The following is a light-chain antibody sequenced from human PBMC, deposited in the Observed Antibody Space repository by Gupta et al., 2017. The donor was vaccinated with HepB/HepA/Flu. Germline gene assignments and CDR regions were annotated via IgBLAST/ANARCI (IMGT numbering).Light chain of an antibody. V-gene: IGKV1-9*01. J-gene: IGKJ5*01. Sequence: IHLTQSPSFLSASVGDRVTITCRASQGISSYLAWYQQKPGKAPKLLIYAASTLQSGVPSRFSGSGSGTEFTLTISSLQPEDFATYYCQQLNSSPSTFGQGTQVEIK. CDR2: AAS. CDR3: QQLNSSPST. CDR1: QGISSY.